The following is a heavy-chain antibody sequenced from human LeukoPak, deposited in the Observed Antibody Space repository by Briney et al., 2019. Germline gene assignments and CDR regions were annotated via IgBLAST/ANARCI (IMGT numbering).Heavy chain of an antibody. CDR1: GFTFSSYA. V-gene: IGHV3-64D*06. CDR2: ISSNGGST. J-gene: IGHJ6*02. Sequence: GGSLRLSCSASGFTFSSYAMHWVRQAPGKGLEYVSAISSNGGSTYYADSVKGRFTISRDNSKNTLYLQMSSLRAEDTAVYYCVKGLYDSWSGYSSRYGMDVWGQGTTVTVSS. CDR3: VKGLYDSWSGYSSRYGMDV. D-gene: IGHD3-3*01.